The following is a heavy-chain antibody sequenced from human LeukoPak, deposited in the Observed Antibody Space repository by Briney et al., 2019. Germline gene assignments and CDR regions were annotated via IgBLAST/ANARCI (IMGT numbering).Heavy chain of an antibody. V-gene: IGHV3-7*01. D-gene: IGHD6-13*01. CDR2: INPDASVT. CDR3: ATPPQSAGYPWFDP. J-gene: IGHJ5*02. Sequence: PGASLRLSCAASGFTFTTNWISWVRQAPGKGLEWVAKINPDASVTHYVDSVKGRFAISRDHAKNSVYMQMNSLRSEDSAVYFCATPPQSAGYPWFDPRGQGTLVTVAS. CDR1: GFTFTTNW.